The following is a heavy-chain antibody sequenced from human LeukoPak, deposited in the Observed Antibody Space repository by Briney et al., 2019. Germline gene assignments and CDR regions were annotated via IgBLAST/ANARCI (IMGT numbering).Heavy chain of an antibody. Sequence: TGGSLRLSCAASGFTFSSYAMSWVRQAPGKGLEWVSVIYSGGSTYYADSVKGRFTISRDNSKNTLYLQMNSLRAEDTAVYYCARIAVAGTRERYYYYYMDVWGKGTTVTISS. D-gene: IGHD6-19*01. J-gene: IGHJ6*03. CDR2: IYSGGST. V-gene: IGHV3-53*01. CDR3: ARIAVAGTRERYYYYYMDV. CDR1: GFTFSSYA.